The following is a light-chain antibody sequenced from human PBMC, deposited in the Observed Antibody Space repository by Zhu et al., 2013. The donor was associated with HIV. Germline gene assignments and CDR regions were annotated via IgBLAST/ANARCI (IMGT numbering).Light chain of an antibody. Sequence: ETVLTQSPGTLSLSPGERATLSCRASQTVNNNYFAWYRQKFGQAPRLLIYATSSRATGTPDRFSGSGSGTDFTLTISSLEPEDSAVYYCEQHGYSPWTFGQGTKVEIK. CDR1: QTVNNNY. J-gene: IGKJ1*01. V-gene: IGKV3-20*01. CDR2: ATS. CDR3: EQHGYSPWT.